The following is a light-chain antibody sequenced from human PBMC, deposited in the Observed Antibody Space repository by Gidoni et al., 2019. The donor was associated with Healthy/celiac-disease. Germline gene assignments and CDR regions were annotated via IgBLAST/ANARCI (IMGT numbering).Light chain of an antibody. Sequence: EMVMTQSPLSLPVTPGEPASICCRSSQSLLHSNGYNYLDWYLQKPGQSPQLLIYLGSNRASGVPDRFSGSGSGTDFTLKISRVEAEDVGVYYCMQALQTPYTFGQGTKLEIK. CDR3: MQALQTPYT. J-gene: IGKJ2*01. CDR1: QSLLHSNGYNY. V-gene: IGKV2-28*01. CDR2: LGS.